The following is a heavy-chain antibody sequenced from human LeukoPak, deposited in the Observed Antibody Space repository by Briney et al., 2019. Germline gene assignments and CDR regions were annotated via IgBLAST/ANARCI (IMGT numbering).Heavy chain of an antibody. CDR1: GGSISSNY. CDR3: ARDVAAADYYFDY. CDR2: IYYSGST. J-gene: IGHJ4*02. V-gene: IGHV4-59*01. D-gene: IGHD6-13*01. Sequence: KPSETLSLTCTVSGGSISSNYWSWIRQPPGQGLKWIGYIYYSGSTNYNPSLKSRVTISVDTSKNQFSLKLSSVTAADTAVYYCARDVAAADYYFDYWGQGTLVTVSS.